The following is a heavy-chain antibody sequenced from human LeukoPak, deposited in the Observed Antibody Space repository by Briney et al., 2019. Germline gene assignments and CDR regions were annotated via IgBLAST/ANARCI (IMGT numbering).Heavy chain of an antibody. CDR3: ATGSSSGWAYYDY. Sequence: GGSLRLSCAASGFTFSSYAMHWVRQAPGKGLEYISGISGNGGSTYHGNSVRGRSTISRDNSKNTLYLQMGSLRPEDMAVYYCATGSSSGWAYYDYWGQGTLVTVSS. CDR2: ISGNGGST. V-gene: IGHV3-64*01. D-gene: IGHD6-19*01. CDR1: GFTFSSYA. J-gene: IGHJ4*02.